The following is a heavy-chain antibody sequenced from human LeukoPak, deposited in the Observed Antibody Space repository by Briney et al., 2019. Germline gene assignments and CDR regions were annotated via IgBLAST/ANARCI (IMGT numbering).Heavy chain of an antibody. V-gene: IGHV1-2*02. CDR1: GYTFTGYE. CDR3: ARDLTRDNWLDP. CDR2: INPNSGVT. Sequence: ASVKVSCKASGYTFTGYELHWVRQAPGQGLEWMGWINPNSGVTNYAQKFQGRVTMTRDTSISTAYMELSRLRSDDTAVYYCARDLTRDNWLDPWGQGTLVTVSS. J-gene: IGHJ5*02.